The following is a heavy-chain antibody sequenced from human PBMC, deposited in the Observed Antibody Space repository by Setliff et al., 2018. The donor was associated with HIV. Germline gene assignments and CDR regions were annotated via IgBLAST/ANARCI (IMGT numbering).Heavy chain of an antibody. J-gene: IGHJ6*03. Sequence: ASVKVSCKTSGYTFINYGIHWVRQAPGQGLEWMGWISVYNGNTNYAEKFQGRVTMTTDTSTTTAYMELRSLRSDDTAVYYCARSSSIWYYYYYMDGWGKGTTVTVSS. CDR2: ISVYNGNT. CDR3: ARSSSIWYYYYYMDG. D-gene: IGHD6-13*01. V-gene: IGHV1-18*01. CDR1: GYTFINYG.